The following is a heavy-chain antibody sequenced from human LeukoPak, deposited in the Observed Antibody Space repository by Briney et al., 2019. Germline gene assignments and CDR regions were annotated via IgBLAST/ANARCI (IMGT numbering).Heavy chain of an antibody. Sequence: PSETLSLTCTVSGSSISSSSYYWGWIRQPPGKGLEWIGEINHSGSTNYNPSLKSRVTISVDTSKNQFSLKLSSVTVADTAVYCCARGRGGIEARPLLHYFDYWGQGTLVTVSS. CDR3: ARGRGGIEARPLLHYFDY. D-gene: IGHD6-6*01. CDR1: GSSISSSSYY. CDR2: INHSGST. V-gene: IGHV4-39*07. J-gene: IGHJ4*02.